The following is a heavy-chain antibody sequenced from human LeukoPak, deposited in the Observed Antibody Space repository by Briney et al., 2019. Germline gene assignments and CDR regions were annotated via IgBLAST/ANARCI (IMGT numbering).Heavy chain of an antibody. Sequence: PSETLSLTCAVYGGSFSGYYWSWIRQPPGKGPEWIGEINHSGSTNYNPSLKSRVTISVDTSKNQFSLKLSSVTAVDTAVYYCAREKYDILTGYYPSDYGMDVWGKGTTVTVSS. J-gene: IGHJ6*04. CDR3: AREKYDILTGYYPSDYGMDV. D-gene: IGHD3-9*01. CDR1: GGSFSGYY. CDR2: INHSGST. V-gene: IGHV4-34*01.